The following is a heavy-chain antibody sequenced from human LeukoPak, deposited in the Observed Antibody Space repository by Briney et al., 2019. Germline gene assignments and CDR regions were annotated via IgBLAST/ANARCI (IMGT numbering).Heavy chain of an antibody. CDR2: IGHSGST. V-gene: IGHV4-34*01. Sequence: PSETLALTCAVHGGSLSGYYGTWLRQPPGKGLEWIGEIGHSGSTMYNPSLKSRVTISVDMSKNQFSLKLSSVTAADTAVYFCARAPYDFLSGYYAKYMDVWGTGTTVTVSS. CDR1: GGSLSGYY. CDR3: ARAPYDFLSGYYAKYMDV. J-gene: IGHJ6*03. D-gene: IGHD3-3*01.